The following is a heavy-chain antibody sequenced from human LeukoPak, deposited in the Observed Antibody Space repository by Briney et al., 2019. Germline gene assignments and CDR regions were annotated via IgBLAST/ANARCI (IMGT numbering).Heavy chain of an antibody. Sequence: ASVKVSCKASGGTFSSYAISWVRQAPGKGLEWMGGFDPEDGETIYAQKFQGRVTMTEDTSTDTAYMELSSLRSEDTAVYYCATRHYYDSSGYYGYYFDYWGQGTLVTVSS. V-gene: IGHV1-24*01. J-gene: IGHJ4*02. D-gene: IGHD3-22*01. CDR1: GGTFSSYA. CDR2: FDPEDGET. CDR3: ATRHYYDSSGYYGYYFDY.